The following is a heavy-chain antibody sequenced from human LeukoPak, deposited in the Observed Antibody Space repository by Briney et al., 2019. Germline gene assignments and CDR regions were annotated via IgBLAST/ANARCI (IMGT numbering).Heavy chain of an antibody. J-gene: IGHJ4*02. D-gene: IGHD2-15*01. V-gene: IGHV3-30*18. CDR1: GFTFSSYG. CDR3: AKGGDIVVVVAATSLFPLDY. CDR2: ISYDGSNK. Sequence: PGGSLRLSCAASGFTFSSYGTHWVRQAPGKGLEWVAVISYDGSNKYYADSVKGRFTISRDNSKNTLYLQMNSLRAEDTAVYYCAKGGDIVVVVAATSLFPLDYWGQGTLVTVSS.